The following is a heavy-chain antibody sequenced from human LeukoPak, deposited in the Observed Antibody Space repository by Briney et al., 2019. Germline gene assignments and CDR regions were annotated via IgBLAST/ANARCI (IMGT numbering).Heavy chain of an antibody. V-gene: IGHV3-48*02. CDR1: GFTFSTYT. Sequence: GGSLRLFCAASGFTFSTYTMNWVRQAPGKGLEWISCISSSSSTIYYSDSVKGRFTISRDNAKNSLYLQMESLRDEDTAVYYCASARASDYWGQGTLVTVSS. CDR3: ASARASDY. CDR2: ISSSSSTI. J-gene: IGHJ4*02.